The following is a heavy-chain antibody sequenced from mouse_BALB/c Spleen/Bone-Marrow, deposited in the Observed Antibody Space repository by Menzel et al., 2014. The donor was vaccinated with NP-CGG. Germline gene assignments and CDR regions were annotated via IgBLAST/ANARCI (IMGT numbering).Heavy chain of an antibody. D-gene: IGHD2-2*01. Sequence: QVQLQQSGPELVRPGVSVKISCKGSGYTFTDYAMHWVKQSHAKSLEWIGVISTYSGNTNYNQKFKGKATMTVVKSSSTAYMELARLTSEDSAIYYCARSGYGYDWFAYWGQGTLVTVSA. CDR3: ARSGYGYDWFAY. J-gene: IGHJ3*01. CDR2: ISTYSGNT. CDR1: GYTFTDYA. V-gene: IGHV1-67*01.